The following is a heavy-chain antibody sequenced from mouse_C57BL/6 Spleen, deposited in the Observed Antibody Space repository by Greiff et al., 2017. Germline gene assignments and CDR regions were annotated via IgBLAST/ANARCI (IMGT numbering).Heavy chain of an antibody. V-gene: IGHV1-76*01. J-gene: IGHJ4*01. Sequence: QVQLQQSGAELVRPGASVKLSCKASGYTFTDYYINWVKQRPGQGLEWIARIYPGSGNTYYNEKFKGKATLTAEKSSSTAYMQLSSLTSEDSAVYFCATESDYAMDYWGQGTSVTVSS. CDR3: ATESDYAMDY. CDR2: IYPGSGNT. CDR1: GYTFTDYY.